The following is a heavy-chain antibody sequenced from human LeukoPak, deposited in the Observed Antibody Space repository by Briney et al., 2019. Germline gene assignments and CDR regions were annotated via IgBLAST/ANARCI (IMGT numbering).Heavy chain of an antibody. CDR1: GFTFSSYG. Sequence: PVGSLRLSCAASGFTFSSYGMHWVRQAPGKGLEWVAVIWYDGSNKYYADSVKGRFTISRDNSKNTLYLQMNSLRAEDTAVYYCAKADSGWPLDYWGQGTLVTVSS. J-gene: IGHJ4*02. D-gene: IGHD6-19*01. CDR3: AKADSGWPLDY. V-gene: IGHV3-33*06. CDR2: IWYDGSNK.